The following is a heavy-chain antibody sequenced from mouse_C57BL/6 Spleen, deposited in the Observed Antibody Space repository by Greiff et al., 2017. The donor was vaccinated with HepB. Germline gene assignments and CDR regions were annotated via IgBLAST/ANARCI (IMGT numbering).Heavy chain of an antibody. D-gene: IGHD1-1*01. J-gene: IGHJ4*01. CDR1: GYTFTSYW. CDR3: AREDYYGSRDAMDY. V-gene: IGHV1-72*01. CDR2: IDPNSGGT. Sequence: VKQSCKASGYTFTSYWMHWVKQRPGRGLEWIGRIDPNSGGTKYNEKFKSKATLTVDKPSSTAYMQLSSLTSEDSAVYYCAREDYYGSRDAMDYWGQGTSVTVSS.